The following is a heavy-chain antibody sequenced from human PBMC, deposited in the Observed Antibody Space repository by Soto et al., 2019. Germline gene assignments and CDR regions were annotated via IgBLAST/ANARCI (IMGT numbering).Heavy chain of an antibody. V-gene: IGHV3-7*01. Sequence: EVQLVESGGGLVQPGGSLRLSCAASGFTFSSYWMSWVRQAPGKGLEWVANIKQDGSEKYYVDAVKGRFTISRDNAKNSLYLQMKSVRAEESAVYYCARSGPYGSGSYSRWWFDPWGQGTLVTVSS. J-gene: IGHJ5*02. CDR3: ARSGPYGSGSYSRWWFDP. CDR2: IKQDGSEK. D-gene: IGHD3-10*01. CDR1: GFTFSSYW.